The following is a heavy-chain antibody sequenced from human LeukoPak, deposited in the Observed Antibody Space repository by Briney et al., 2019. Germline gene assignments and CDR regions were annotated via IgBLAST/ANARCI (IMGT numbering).Heavy chain of an antibody. CDR3: ARGRRYYGPGSYSNLDY. V-gene: IGHV4-34*01. Sequence: SETLSLTCAVYGGSFSGYYWSWIRQPPGKGLEWIGEINHSGSTNYNPSLKSRVTISVDTSKNQFSLKLSSVTAADTAVYYCARGRRYYGPGSYSNLDYWGQGTLVTVSS. CDR2: INHSGST. D-gene: IGHD3-10*01. J-gene: IGHJ4*02. CDR1: GGSFSGYY.